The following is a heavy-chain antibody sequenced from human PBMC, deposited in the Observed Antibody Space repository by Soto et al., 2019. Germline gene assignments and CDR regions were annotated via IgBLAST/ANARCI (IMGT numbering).Heavy chain of an antibody. V-gene: IGHV1-3*01. J-gene: IGHJ5*02. D-gene: IGHD6-25*01. CDR2: INAGNGNT. CDR1: GYTFTIYA. CDR3: ARAWRLGSALDP. Sequence: ASVKVSCKASGYTFTIYAMHWVRQAPGQRLEWMGWINAGNGNTKYSQKFQGRVTITRDTSASTAYMELSSLRSEDTAVYYCARAWRLGSALDPWGQGTLVTVSS.